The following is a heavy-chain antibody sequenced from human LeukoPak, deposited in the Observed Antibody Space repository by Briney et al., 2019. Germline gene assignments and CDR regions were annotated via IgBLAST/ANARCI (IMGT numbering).Heavy chain of an antibody. D-gene: IGHD1-26*01. CDR3: ARDLSASYRN. V-gene: IGHV6-1*01. Sequence: SQTLSLTCVISGDSASSNSAAWNWIRQSPSRGLEWLGRTYYRSKWYNDYALSVKSRIIISPDTSKNQFSLQLNSMTPEDTAVYYCARDLSASYRNWGQGTLVTVSS. J-gene: IGHJ4*02. CDR1: GDSASSNSAA. CDR2: TYYRSKWYN.